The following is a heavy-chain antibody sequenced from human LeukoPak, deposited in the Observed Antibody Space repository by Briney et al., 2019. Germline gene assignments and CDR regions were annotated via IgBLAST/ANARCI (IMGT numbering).Heavy chain of an antibody. J-gene: IGHJ6*02. CDR2: ISPNSGGT. Sequence: ASVKVSCKASGYTFTGYYMHWVRQAPGQGLEWMGRISPNSGGTNYAQKFQGRVTMTRDTSISTAYMELSRLRSDDTAVYYCARDWYYDFWSGYWGHYYGMDVWGQGTTVTVSS. V-gene: IGHV1-2*06. D-gene: IGHD3-3*01. CDR1: GYTFTGYY. CDR3: ARDWYYDFWSGYWGHYYGMDV.